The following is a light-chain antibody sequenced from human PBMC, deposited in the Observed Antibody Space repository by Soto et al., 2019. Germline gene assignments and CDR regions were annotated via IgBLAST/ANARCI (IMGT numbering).Light chain of an antibody. CDR1: SSDVGSYNL. Sequence: QSVLTQPASVSGSPGQSITISCTGTSSDVGSYNLVSWYQQHPGKAPKLIIYEVSKRPSGVSNRFSGSKSGNTASLTISGLQAEDEADYYCCSYAGSSTARLYVFGTGTKVTVL. CDR3: CSYAGSSTARLYV. J-gene: IGLJ1*01. V-gene: IGLV2-23*02. CDR2: EVS.